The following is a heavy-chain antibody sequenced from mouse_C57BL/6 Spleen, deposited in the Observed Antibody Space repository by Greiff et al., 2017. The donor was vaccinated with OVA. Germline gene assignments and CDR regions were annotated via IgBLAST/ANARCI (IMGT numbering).Heavy chain of an antibody. CDR3: ARGAGSSFYYSMDY. D-gene: IGHD1-1*01. J-gene: IGHJ4*01. Sequence: VQLQQPGAELVRPGSSVKMSCKASGYTFTSYWMHWVKQRPIQGLEWIGNIYPSDGDTNYNQKFKGKATLTVDKSSSTAYMQLSSLTSEDSAVYYCARGAGSSFYYSMDYWGQGTSVTVSS. CDR2: IYPSDGDT. CDR1: GYTFTSYW. V-gene: IGHV1-52*01.